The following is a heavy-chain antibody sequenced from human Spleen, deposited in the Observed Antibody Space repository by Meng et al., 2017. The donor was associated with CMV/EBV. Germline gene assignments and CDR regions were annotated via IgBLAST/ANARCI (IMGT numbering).Heavy chain of an antibody. J-gene: IGHJ4*02. CDR3: ARAGAAVTTHFDF. CDR2: VSAENGDT. D-gene: IGHD4-17*01. Sequence: QIQLVQSGPELRRPGASVKVSCKASGYNFDIYGITCVRQAPGQGLEWVGWVSAENGDTDYGQKFQGRVTVTADTFTNTAYMEMRSLRSDDSAMYYCARAGAAVTTHFDFWGQGTLVTVSS. V-gene: IGHV1-18*01. CDR1: GYNFDIYG.